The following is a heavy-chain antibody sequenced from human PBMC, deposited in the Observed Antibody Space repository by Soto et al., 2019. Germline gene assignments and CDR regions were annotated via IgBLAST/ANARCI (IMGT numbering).Heavy chain of an antibody. V-gene: IGHV3-23*01. J-gene: IGHJ4*02. CDR1: GFTLRSYT. CDR2: INSGGRT. CDR3: AKDLRPDGVWDFDY. D-gene: IGHD4-17*01. Sequence: GGSLRLSCAASGFTLRSYTMNWVRQAPGKGLEWVSGINSGGRTYYADSVKGRFTISRDDSKNTLYLQIISLRAEDTAVYYCAKDLRPDGVWDFDYWGQGTLVTVPQ.